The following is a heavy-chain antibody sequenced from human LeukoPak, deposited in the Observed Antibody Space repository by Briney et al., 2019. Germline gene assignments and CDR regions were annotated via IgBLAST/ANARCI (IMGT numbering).Heavy chain of an antibody. CDR3: AKDTSYGTVRGFGDC. Sequence: GGSLRLSCVASAFTFSNYAMSWVRQAPGKGLEWVSVISGSGESTYYADSVKGRFTISRDNSKNTLYLPMNSLRAEDTAVYYCAKDTSYGTVRGFGDCWGQGTLVTVSS. J-gene: IGHJ4*02. CDR2: ISGSGEST. V-gene: IGHV3-23*01. D-gene: IGHD2/OR15-2a*01. CDR1: AFTFSNYA.